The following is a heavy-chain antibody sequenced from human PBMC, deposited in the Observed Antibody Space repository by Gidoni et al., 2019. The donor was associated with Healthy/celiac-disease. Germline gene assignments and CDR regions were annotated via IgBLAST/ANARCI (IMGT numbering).Heavy chain of an antibody. Sequence: EVQLVESGGGLVKPGGSLRLSCAASGFTFSNAWMCWVRQAPGKGQEWVGRIKSKTDGGTTDYAAPVKGRFTISRDDSKNTLYLQMNSLKTEDTAVYYCTTDHRGYCSGGSCYPDYYYYGMDVLGQGTTVTVSS. CDR2: IKSKTDGGTT. D-gene: IGHD2-15*01. CDR3: TTDHRGYCSGGSCYPDYYYYGMDV. J-gene: IGHJ6*02. CDR1: GFTFSNAW. V-gene: IGHV3-15*01.